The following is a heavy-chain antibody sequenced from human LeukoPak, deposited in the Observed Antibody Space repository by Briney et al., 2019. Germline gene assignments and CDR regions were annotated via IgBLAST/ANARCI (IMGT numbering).Heavy chain of an antibody. D-gene: IGHD3-10*01. CDR3: ARDLYGSGSYVFGIDY. J-gene: IGHJ4*02. Sequence: SQTLALTCAISGDSVSSNSAAWNWIRQSPSRGLEWLGRTYYRSKWYNDYAVSVKSRITINPDTSKNQFSLQLNSVTPEDTAVYYCARDLYGSGSYVFGIDYWGQGTLVTVSS. CDR1: GDSVSSNSAA. CDR2: TYYRSKWYN. V-gene: IGHV6-1*01.